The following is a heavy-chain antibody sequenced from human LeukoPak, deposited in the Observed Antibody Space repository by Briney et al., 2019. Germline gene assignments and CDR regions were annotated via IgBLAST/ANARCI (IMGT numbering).Heavy chain of an antibody. Sequence: ASVKVSCKASGYTFTTYYIHWVRQAPGQRLEWMGWINAGNGNTKYSQEFQGRVTITRDTSASTAYMELRSLRSDDTAVYYCARDIAAGSSGYYFFDYWGQGTLVTVSS. CDR3: ARDIAAGSSGYYFFDY. J-gene: IGHJ4*02. V-gene: IGHV1-3*01. D-gene: IGHD3-22*01. CDR2: INAGNGNT. CDR1: GYTFTTYY.